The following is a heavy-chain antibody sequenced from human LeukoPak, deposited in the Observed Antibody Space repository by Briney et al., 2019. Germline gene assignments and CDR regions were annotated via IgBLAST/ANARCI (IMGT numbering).Heavy chain of an antibody. CDR3: AAGALYYFENSGFHY. V-gene: IGHV3-43*01. Sequence: GGSLRLSCAASGFTFADFTMHWVRLPPGKGLEWVSLLSWDGSTTYYADSVKGRFTISRDNSKNSLYLQMNSLRSEDTGFYYCAAGALYYFENSGFHYWGQGTLVTVSS. J-gene: IGHJ4*02. CDR2: LSWDGSTT. CDR1: GFTFADFT. D-gene: IGHD3-9*01.